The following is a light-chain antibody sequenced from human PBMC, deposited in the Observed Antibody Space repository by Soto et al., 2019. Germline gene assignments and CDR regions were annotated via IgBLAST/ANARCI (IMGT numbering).Light chain of an antibody. V-gene: IGKV1-5*03. CDR1: QSVSSW. J-gene: IGKJ2*01. CDR3: QQYHSYSYT. Sequence: DIQMTQSPSTLSASVGDRVTITCRASQSVSSWLAWYQQKPGKAPNLLIFKASNLENGVPSRLSGSGSGTEFTLTISSLQPDDFATYYCQQYHSYSYTFGQGTKLEI. CDR2: KAS.